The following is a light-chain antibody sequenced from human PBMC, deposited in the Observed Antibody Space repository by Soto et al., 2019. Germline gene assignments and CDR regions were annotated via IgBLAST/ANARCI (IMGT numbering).Light chain of an antibody. Sequence: DIQMTQSPSSLSASVGDRVTITCRASQGISNYLAWYQQKPGKVPKLLIYAASTLQSGVPSRFSGSGSGTDFTLTLSSLQAEDVAVYYCQQYYSTQTFGQGTKVDIK. CDR2: AAS. CDR3: QQYYSTQT. J-gene: IGKJ1*01. V-gene: IGKV1-27*01. CDR1: QGISNY.